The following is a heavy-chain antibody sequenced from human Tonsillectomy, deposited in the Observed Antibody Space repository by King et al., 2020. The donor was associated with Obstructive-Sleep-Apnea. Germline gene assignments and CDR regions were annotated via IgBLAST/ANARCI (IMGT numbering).Heavy chain of an antibody. D-gene: IGHD2-8*01. V-gene: IGHV1-8*01. CDR3: ARGRGNGGWFDP. Sequence: QLVQSGAEVKNPGASVKVSCKASGYTFTSYDINWVRQATGQGLEWMGWMNPNSDNTGYAQKFQGRVTMTRNTSINTAYMELSSLRSDDSAVYYCARGRGNGGWFDPWGQGTLVTVSS. J-gene: IGHJ5*02. CDR2: MNPNSDNT. CDR1: GYTFTSYD.